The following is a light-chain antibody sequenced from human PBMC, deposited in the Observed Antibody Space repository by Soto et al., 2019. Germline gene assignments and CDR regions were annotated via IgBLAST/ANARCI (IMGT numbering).Light chain of an antibody. CDR1: QSVSYK. J-gene: IGKJ4*01. CDR3: QQYNDWLALT. CDR2: DAS. Sequence: EIVMTQSPATLSVSPGERATLSCRASQSVSYKLAWYQPKPGQPPRLFIYDASYRATGVPARFSASGSGTELTLTISSLQSEDFAVYFCQQYNDWLALTFGGGTKVEIK. V-gene: IGKV3D-15*01.